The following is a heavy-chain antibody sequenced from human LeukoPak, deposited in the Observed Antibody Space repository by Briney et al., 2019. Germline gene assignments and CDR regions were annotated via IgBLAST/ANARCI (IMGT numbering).Heavy chain of an antibody. CDR1: GFIFNNYA. CDR3: AKDNRRHYTSGPNPDSLH. V-gene: IGHV3-9*01. D-gene: IGHD6-19*01. J-gene: IGHJ4*02. Sequence: GGSLRLSCAGSGFIFNNYAMHWVRQPPGKGLEWVSGISWNSGSIDYADSVKGRFTISRDNAKNSLYLQMNSLRVEDTAFYYCAKDNRRHYTSGPNPDSLHWGQGALVPSPQ. CDR2: ISWNSGSI.